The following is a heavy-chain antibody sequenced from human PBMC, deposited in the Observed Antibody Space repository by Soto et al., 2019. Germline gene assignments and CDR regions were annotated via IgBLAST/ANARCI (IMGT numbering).Heavy chain of an antibody. CDR2: IYHGGST. CDR3: ARDNHDSHYYYGMDV. CDR1: GGSISSSNG. D-gene: IGHD1-1*01. J-gene: IGHJ6*02. V-gene: IGHV4-4*02. Sequence: NPSETLSLTCAVSGGSISSSNGWSWVRQPPGKGLEWIGEIYHGGSTNYNPSLKSRVTISVDKSKNQFSLKLSSVTAADTAVYYCARDNHDSHYYYGMDVWGQGTTVTVSS.